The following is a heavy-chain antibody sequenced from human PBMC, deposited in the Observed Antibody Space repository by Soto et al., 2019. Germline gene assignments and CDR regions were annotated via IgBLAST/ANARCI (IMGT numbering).Heavy chain of an antibody. CDR1: GFTVNTNY. Sequence: EVQLVESGGGLVRPGGSLRLSCAASGFTVNTNYMSWVRQGPGKGLEWVSVIYSGGSTYHADSVKGRFTISRDNSMNTRYLQMHSLKTEDTAVYYCARVGLLVPPAWGQGTLVTFSS. J-gene: IGHJ4*02. V-gene: IGHV3-66*01. CDR2: IYSGGST. CDR3: ARVGLLVPPA. D-gene: IGHD2-2*01.